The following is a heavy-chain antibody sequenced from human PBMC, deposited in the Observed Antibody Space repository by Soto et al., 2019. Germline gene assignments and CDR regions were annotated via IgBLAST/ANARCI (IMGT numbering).Heavy chain of an antibody. Sequence: QVQLVQSGAEVKKPGSSVKVSCKASGGTFSSYAISWVRQAPVQGLEWMGGSIPIFGTANYAQKFQGRVTITADESMSTAYMELSSLRSEDTAVYYCAREVVVAATCWFDPWGQGTLVTVSS. CDR2: SIPIFGTA. CDR3: AREVVVAATCWFDP. D-gene: IGHD2-15*01. J-gene: IGHJ5*02. V-gene: IGHV1-69*12. CDR1: GGTFSSYA.